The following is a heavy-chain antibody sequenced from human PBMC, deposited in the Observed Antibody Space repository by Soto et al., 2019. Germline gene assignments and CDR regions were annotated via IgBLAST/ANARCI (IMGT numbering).Heavy chain of an antibody. V-gene: IGHV5-10-1*01. CDR1: GYSFTSYW. CDR3: ERIQLMENMIVVVIDGMDV. Sequence: PGASLKISCKGSGYSFTSYWISWVRQMPGKGLEWMGRIDPSDSYNNYSPSYQGHVTISADKSISTAYLQWSSLKASDTAMYYCERIQLMENMIVVVIDGMDVWGQGTTVTVSS. J-gene: IGHJ6*02. D-gene: IGHD3-22*01. CDR2: IDPSDSYN.